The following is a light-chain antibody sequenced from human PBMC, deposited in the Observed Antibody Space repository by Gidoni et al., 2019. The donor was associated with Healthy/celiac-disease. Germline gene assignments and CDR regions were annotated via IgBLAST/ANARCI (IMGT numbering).Light chain of an antibody. CDR1: QGISSY. Sequence: AIRMTQSPSSFSASTGDRVTITCRASQGISSYLAWYQQKPGKAPKLLIYAASTLQSGVPSRVSGSGSGTDFTLTISCLQSEDFATYYCQQYYSYPALTFGGGTKVEIK. J-gene: IGKJ4*01. CDR2: AAS. V-gene: IGKV1-8*01. CDR3: QQYYSYPALT.